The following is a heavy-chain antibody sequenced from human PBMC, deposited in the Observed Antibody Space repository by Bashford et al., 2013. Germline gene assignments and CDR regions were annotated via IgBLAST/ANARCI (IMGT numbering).Heavy chain of an antibody. CDR1: GFTFSSYA. V-gene: IGHV3-23*01. CDR3: VRGAAAGTVGLFDH. J-gene: IGHJ4*02. CDR2: IGGGYNTKT. Sequence: GGSLRLSCVPSGFTFSSYAMGWVRQAPGKGLEWVSAIGGGYNTKTHYSESVKGRFTISRDTSKSTLFLQMNSLRDEDTALYYCVRGAAAGTVGLFDHWGQGTLVTVSS. D-gene: IGHD6-13*01.